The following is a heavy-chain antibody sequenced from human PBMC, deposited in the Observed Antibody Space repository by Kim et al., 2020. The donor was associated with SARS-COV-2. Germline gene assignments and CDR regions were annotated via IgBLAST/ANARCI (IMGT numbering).Heavy chain of an antibody. J-gene: IGHJ4*02. CDR2: IWYDGSNK. Sequence: GGSLRLSCAASGFTFSSYGMRWVRQAPGKGLEWVAVIWYDGSNKYYADSVKGRFTISRDNSKNTLYLQMNSLRAEDTAVYYCARGKQGSSWTRGLDYWGQGTLVTVS. D-gene: IGHD2-2*01. CDR1: GFTFSSYG. CDR3: ARGKQGSSWTRGLDY. V-gene: IGHV3-33*01.